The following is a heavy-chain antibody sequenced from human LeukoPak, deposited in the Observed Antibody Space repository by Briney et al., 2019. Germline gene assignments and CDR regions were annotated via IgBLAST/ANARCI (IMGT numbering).Heavy chain of an antibody. Sequence: SETLSLTCAVYGGSFSGYYWSWIRQPPGKGLEWIGYIYYSGSANYNPSLKSRVTISVDTSKNQFSLKLSSVTAADTAVYYCAKIAAPRRQDDYWGQGTLVTVSS. D-gene: IGHD6-13*01. V-gene: IGHV4-34*01. CDR2: IYYSGSA. CDR1: GGSFSGYY. J-gene: IGHJ4*02. CDR3: AKIAAPRRQDDY.